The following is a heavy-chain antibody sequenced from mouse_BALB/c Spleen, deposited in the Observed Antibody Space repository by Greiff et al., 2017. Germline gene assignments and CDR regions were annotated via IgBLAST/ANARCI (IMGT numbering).Heavy chain of an antibody. V-gene: IGHV4-1*02. D-gene: IGHD1-1*01. CDR2: INPDSSTI. CDR3: ARRGYGSSFTGAMDY. J-gene: IGHJ4*01. CDR1: GFDFSRYW. Sequence: EVKLLESGGGLVQPGGSLKLSCAASGFDFSRYWMSWVRQAPGKGLEWIGEINPDSSTINYTPSLKDKIIISRDNAKNTLYLQMSKVRSEDTALYYCARRGYGSSFTGAMDYWGQGTSVTVSS.